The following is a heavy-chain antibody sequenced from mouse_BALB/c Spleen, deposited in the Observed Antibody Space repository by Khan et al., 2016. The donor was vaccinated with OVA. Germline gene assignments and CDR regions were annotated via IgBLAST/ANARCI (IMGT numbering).Heavy chain of an antibody. D-gene: IGHD1-2*01. CDR2: FNPNNGGT. CDR3: TRRDYYAYYWFFDG. CDR1: GYTFTEYT. Sequence: EVQLQQSGPELVKPGASVRISCKTSGYTFTEYTMHWVKQSHGKSLEWLGGFNPNNGGTSYNQKFKGKATLTVDKSSSTAYMELRSLTSEDSAVXYVTRRDYYAYYWFFDGWGAGTTVTVSS. J-gene: IGHJ1*01. V-gene: IGHV1-18*01.